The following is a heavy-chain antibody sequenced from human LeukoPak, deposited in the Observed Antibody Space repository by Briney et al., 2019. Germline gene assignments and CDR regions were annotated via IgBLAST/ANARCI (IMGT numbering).Heavy chain of an antibody. CDR3: ARRASSGYYDLLFDY. D-gene: IGHD3-22*01. J-gene: IGHJ4*02. Sequence: ASVKVSCKASGYTFTGYYMHWVRQAPGQGLEWMGWINPNSGGTNYAQKFQGRVTMTRDTSISTAYMELSRLRSDDTAVYYCARRASSGYYDLLFDYWGQGTLVTVSS. CDR1: GYTFTGYY. V-gene: IGHV1-2*02. CDR2: INPNSGGT.